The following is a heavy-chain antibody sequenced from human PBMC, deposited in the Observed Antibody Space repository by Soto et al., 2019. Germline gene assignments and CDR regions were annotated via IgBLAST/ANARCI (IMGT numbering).Heavy chain of an antibody. J-gene: IGHJ3*02. CDR3: AREPYNWNGPDAFDI. CDR1: GGSISSYY. V-gene: IGHV4-59*12. Sequence: SETLSLTCTVSGGSISSYYWSWIRQPPGKGLEWIGYINYSGSTNYNPSLKSRVTISVDTSKNQFSLKLSSVTAADTAVYYCAREPYNWNGPDAFDIWGQGTMVTVSS. D-gene: IGHD1-20*01. CDR2: INYSGST.